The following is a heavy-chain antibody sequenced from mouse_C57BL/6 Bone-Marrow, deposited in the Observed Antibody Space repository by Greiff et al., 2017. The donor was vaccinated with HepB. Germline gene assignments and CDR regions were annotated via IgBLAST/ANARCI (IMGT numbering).Heavy chain of an antibody. V-gene: IGHV1-43*01. Sequence: VQLQQSGPELVKPGASVKISCKASGYSFTGYYMHWVKQSSEKSLEWIGEINPSTGGTSYNQKFKGKATLTVDKSSSTAYMQLKSLTSEDSAVYYCAREGDSRFAYWGQGTLVTVSA. J-gene: IGHJ3*01. CDR3: AREGDSRFAY. CDR1: GYSFTGYY. CDR2: INPSTGGT.